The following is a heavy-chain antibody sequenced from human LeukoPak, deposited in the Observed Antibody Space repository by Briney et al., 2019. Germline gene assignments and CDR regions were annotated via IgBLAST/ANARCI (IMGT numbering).Heavy chain of an antibody. CDR3: AKDQARRQLGYYYYMDV. CDR1: GFTFSSYG. Sequence: GGSLRLSCAASGFTFSSYGMHWVRQAPGKGLEWVAFIRYDGSNKYYADSVKGRFTISRDSSKNTLYLQMSSLRAEDTAVYYCAKDQARRQLGYYYYMDVWGKGTTVTVSS. CDR2: IRYDGSNK. D-gene: IGHD6-13*01. V-gene: IGHV3-30*02. J-gene: IGHJ6*03.